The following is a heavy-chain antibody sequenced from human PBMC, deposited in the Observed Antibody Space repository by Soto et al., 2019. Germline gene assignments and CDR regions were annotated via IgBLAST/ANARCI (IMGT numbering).Heavy chain of an antibody. V-gene: IGHV4-34*12. CDR3: ARVRKGVTTIRKYGMDV. J-gene: IGHJ6*02. D-gene: IGHD4-17*01. Sequence: QVQLQQWGAGLLKPSETLSLTCAVYGGSFRSFYWSWIRQPPGKGLEWIGEIIHSGSTNYNPSLESRVTISLDTSKNQFSLKVNSVIAADPAVYYCARVRKGVTTIRKYGMDVWGQGTTVTVSS. CDR2: IIHSGST. CDR1: GGSFRSFY.